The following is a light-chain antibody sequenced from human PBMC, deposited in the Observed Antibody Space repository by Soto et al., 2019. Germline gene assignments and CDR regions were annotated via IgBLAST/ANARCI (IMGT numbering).Light chain of an antibody. CDR2: DAS. V-gene: IGKV1-5*01. CDR3: QQYNSYRT. Sequence: DIQMTQSPSTLSASVGDRVTITCRARQSISIWLAWYQQKPGTAHKLLIYDASILESGVPSRFSGSGSGTGFPLTSSILHPDDFATYYCQQYNSYRTFGQGTKVEIK. J-gene: IGKJ1*01. CDR1: QSISIW.